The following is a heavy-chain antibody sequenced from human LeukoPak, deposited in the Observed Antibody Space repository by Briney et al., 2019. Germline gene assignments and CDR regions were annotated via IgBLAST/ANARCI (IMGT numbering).Heavy chain of an antibody. CDR1: GFTFDDYA. CDR2: ISWNSGSI. CDR3: AKDQTGGAFDAFDI. J-gene: IGHJ3*02. V-gene: IGHV3-9*01. D-gene: IGHD3-10*01. Sequence: PGGSLRLSCAASGFTFDDYAMHWVRQAPGKGLEWVSGISWNSGSIGYADSVKGRFTISRDNAKNSLYLQMNSLIAEDTALYYCAKDQTGGAFDAFDIWGQGTMVTVSS.